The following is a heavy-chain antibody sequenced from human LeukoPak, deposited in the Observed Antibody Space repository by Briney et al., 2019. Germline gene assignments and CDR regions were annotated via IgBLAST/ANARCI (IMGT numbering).Heavy chain of an antibody. CDR3: ARWITMIVGDWFDP. Sequence: ASVKVSCKASGYTFTGYYMHWVRQAPGQGLEWMGWINPNSGGTNYAQKFQGRVTMTRDTSISTAYMELSRLRSDDTAVYYCARWITMIVGDWFDPWGQGTLVTVSS. CDR1: GYTFTGYY. J-gene: IGHJ5*02. D-gene: IGHD3-22*01. V-gene: IGHV1-2*02. CDR2: INPNSGGT.